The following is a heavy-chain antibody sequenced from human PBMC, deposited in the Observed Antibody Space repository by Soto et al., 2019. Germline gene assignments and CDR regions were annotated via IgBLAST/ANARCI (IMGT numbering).Heavy chain of an antibody. CDR2: IYYRGNT. CDR3: ARLEGLATISYYFDF. J-gene: IGHJ4*02. CDR1: GDSINSDKYY. Sequence: SETLSITCSVSGDSINSDKYYWGWIRQPPGKGLEWIGSIYYRGNTYYNPSLQTRVTISLDKSKSQFSLKLTSVTAADSAVYFCARLEGLATISYYFDFWGQGALVTVSS. V-gene: IGHV4-39*01. D-gene: IGHD3-9*01.